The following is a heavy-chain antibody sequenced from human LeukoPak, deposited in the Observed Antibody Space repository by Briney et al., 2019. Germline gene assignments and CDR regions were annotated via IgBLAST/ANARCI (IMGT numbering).Heavy chain of an antibody. CDR1: GFKFDDYA. Sequence: GGSLRLSCAASGFKFDDYAMHWVRKAPGRGLEWVSVINWNSRSIGYADSVKGRFTISRDNSKNTLYLQMNSLRAEDTAVYYCANPLFGDFWSGYTDYWGQGTLVTVSS. D-gene: IGHD3-3*01. CDR2: INWNSRSI. V-gene: IGHV3-9*01. J-gene: IGHJ4*02. CDR3: ANPLFGDFWSGYTDY.